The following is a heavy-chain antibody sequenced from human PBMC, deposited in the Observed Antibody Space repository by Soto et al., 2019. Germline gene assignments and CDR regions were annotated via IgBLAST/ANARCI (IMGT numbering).Heavy chain of an antibody. CDR2: INAGNGNT. Sequence: GASVKVSSKASGYTFTSYAMHAVRQAPGQRLEWMGWINAGNGNTKYSQKFQGRVTITRDTSASTAYMELSSLRSEDTAVYYCARIGGRYGTYYHYYYGMDIWGQGTTVTVYS. CDR1: GYTFTSYA. D-gene: IGHD3-16*01. V-gene: IGHV1-3*01. CDR3: ARIGGRYGTYYHYYYGMDI. J-gene: IGHJ6*02.